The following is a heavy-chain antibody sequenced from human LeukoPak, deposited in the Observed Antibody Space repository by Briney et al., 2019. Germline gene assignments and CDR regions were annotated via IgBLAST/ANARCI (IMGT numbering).Heavy chain of an antibody. V-gene: IGHV3-21*01. CDR3: AAGDSGVYDY. CDR1: GFTFSSYS. Sequence: PGGSLRLSCAASGFTFSSYSMNWVRQAPGKGLEWVSSISSSSSYIYYADSVEGRFTISRDNAKNSLYLQMNSLRAEDTAVYYCAAGDSGVYDYWGQGTLVTVSS. D-gene: IGHD1-26*01. J-gene: IGHJ4*02. CDR2: ISSSSSYI.